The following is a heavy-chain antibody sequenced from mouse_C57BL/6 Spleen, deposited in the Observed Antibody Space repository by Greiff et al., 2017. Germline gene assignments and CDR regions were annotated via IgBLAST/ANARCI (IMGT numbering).Heavy chain of an antibody. V-gene: IGHV1-69*01. J-gene: IGHJ2*01. D-gene: IGHD2-3*01. CDR2: IDPSDSYT. CDR1: GYTFTSYW. CDR3: SIYDGYSTLDY. Sequence: QVQLQQPGAELVMPGASVKLSCKASGYTFTSYWMHWVKQRPGQGLEWIGEIDPSDSYTNYNQKFKGKSTLTVDKSSSTAYMQLSSLTSEDSAVYYCSIYDGYSTLDYWGQGTTLTVSS.